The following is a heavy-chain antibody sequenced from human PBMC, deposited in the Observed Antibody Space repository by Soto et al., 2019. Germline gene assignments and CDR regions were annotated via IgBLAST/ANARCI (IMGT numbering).Heavy chain of an antibody. CDR3: GRIPTMLLAFDI. Sequence: QVQLQESGPRQVKPSETLSLTCTVSGGAVNTRSYLWSWIRQPPGETLEWIGSVDNSGNTTFNPSLKSRITMSLDTSKNLFSLRLSSVTAADTAMYYCGRIPTMLLAFDIWGQGTMVTVSS. V-gene: IGHV4-61*01. J-gene: IGHJ3*02. CDR1: GGAVNTRSYL. D-gene: IGHD2-2*02. CDR2: VDNSGNT.